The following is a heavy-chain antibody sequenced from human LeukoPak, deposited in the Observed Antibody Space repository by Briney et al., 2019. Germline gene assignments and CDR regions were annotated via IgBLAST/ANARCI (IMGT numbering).Heavy chain of an antibody. D-gene: IGHD3-10*01. Sequence: SETLSLTCAVYGGSFSGYYWSWIRHPPGKGLEWIGEMNHSGSTNYNPSLKSRVTISVDTSKNQFSLKLSSVTAADTAVYYCARGGLYGSGSYYPSRYWGQGTLVTVSS. CDR2: MNHSGST. V-gene: IGHV4-34*01. CDR3: ARGGLYGSGSYYPSRY. CDR1: GGSFSGYY. J-gene: IGHJ4*02.